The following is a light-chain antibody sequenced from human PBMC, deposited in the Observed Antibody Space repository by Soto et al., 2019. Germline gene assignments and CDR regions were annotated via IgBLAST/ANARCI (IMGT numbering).Light chain of an antibody. CDR3: QKCKVATFT. Sequence: DIQMTQSPSSLSTSVGDRVTITCQASQDIRKYLNWYQQKPGKAPNLLIYDTSNLETGVPSRFSGSGSGTDFTLTISSLQPEDVATYYCQKCKVATFTFGGGTKVDIK. J-gene: IGKJ4*01. CDR1: QDIRKY. CDR2: DTS. V-gene: IGKV1-33*01.